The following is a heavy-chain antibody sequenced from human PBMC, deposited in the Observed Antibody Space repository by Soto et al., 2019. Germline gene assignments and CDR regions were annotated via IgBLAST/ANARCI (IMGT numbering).Heavy chain of an antibody. CDR3: AHRAYFDSGNQLDD. J-gene: IGHJ6*02. CDR2: IYVDDDN. D-gene: IGHD3-10*01. Sequence: QITLKESGPTLVKPTQTLTLTCTFSGFSLSTCGGGVGCIRQPPVRDLEWLAIIYVDDDNRYSPSLKTRLTLTKDTSKNQVAPTMTTVDPVDTATYCCAHRAYFDSGNQLDDWGQGTTVSVSS. CDR1: GFSLSTCGGG. V-gene: IGHV2-5*02.